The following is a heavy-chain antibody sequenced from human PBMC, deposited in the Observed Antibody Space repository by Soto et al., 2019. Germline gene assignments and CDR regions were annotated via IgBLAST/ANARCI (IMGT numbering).Heavy chain of an antibody. CDR1: GFTFSSYG. CDR3: AKGTNYYGIFDY. Sequence: TGGSMRLSCAASGFTFSSYGMIWVRQAPGKGLEWVSAISGTGISTYYTDSVKGRFTISRDNSKNTLYLQMDSLRADDTAVYYCAKGTNYYGIFDYWGRGALVTVSS. J-gene: IGHJ4*02. CDR2: ISGTGIST. V-gene: IGHV3-23*01. D-gene: IGHD3-22*01.